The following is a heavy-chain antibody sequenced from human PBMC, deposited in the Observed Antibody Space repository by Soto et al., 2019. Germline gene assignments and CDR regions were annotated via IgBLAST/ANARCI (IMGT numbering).Heavy chain of an antibody. CDR1: GFTFEDYA. V-gene: IGHV3-9*01. CDR3: AKMVTWDSSGYYQGGFDC. CDR2: ISWNSGNI. J-gene: IGHJ4*02. D-gene: IGHD3-22*01. Sequence: EMHLVESGGGLVQPGRSLTISCAASGFTFEDYAMHWFRQTPGKGLEWVSGISWNSGNIIYADSVKGRFTISRDNAKKSLYLQMNSLRPEDTALYYCAKMVTWDSSGYYQGGFDCWGQGTLVTVSS.